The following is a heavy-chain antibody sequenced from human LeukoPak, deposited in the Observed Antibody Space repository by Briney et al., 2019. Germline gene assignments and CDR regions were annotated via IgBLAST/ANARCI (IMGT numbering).Heavy chain of an antibody. D-gene: IGHD4-23*01. CDR1: GYTVSSNY. Sequence: GGSLRLSCAASGYTVSSNYMSWVRQAPGKGLEWVSVIYSRGSTYYADSVKGRFTISRDNSKNTLYLQMNSLRAEDTALYYCARDSPHTVGGTSVPPYWGQGTLVTVSS. CDR3: ARDSPHTVGGTSVPPY. CDR2: IYSRGST. V-gene: IGHV3-53*01. J-gene: IGHJ4*02.